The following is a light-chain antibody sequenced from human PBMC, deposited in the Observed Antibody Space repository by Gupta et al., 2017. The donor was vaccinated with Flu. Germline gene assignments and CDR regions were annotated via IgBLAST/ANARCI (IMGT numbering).Light chain of an antibody. Sequence: EIVMTQSPAALSVSPGERATLSCRAKESVSNNYVAWYQHKPGQAARLLIYGGSTRATGVPAMCGGSGSGTEFTLTISSLQSEDFAVYYCQQHNNWPLTFGGGTKVEIK. CDR3: QQHNNWPLT. CDR1: ESVSNN. J-gene: IGKJ4*01. V-gene: IGKV3-15*01. CDR2: GGS.